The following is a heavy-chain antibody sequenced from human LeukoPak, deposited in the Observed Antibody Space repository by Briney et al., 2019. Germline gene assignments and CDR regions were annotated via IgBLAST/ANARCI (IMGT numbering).Heavy chain of an antibody. D-gene: IGHD1-7*01. CDR2: INRTGNT. J-gene: IGHJ2*01. CDR1: GGSFNGYV. Sequence: SETLSLTCSVYGGSFNGYVWSWIRQSPQKGLEWLGEINRTGNTKYNPSPTGRIRLSGDSSRNQFSLSLSSVTATDTAVYYCARGYDWNYGFRGTHYFYFDLWGPGTLVTVSS. V-gene: IGHV4-34*01. CDR3: ARGYDWNYGFRGTHYFYFDL.